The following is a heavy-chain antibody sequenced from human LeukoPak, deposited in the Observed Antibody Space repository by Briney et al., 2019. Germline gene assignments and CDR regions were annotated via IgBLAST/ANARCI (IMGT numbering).Heavy chain of an antibody. D-gene: IGHD2-2*01. CDR3: ARRVVPGYYMDV. J-gene: IGHJ6*03. CDR1: GGSLRSYY. CDR2: IYYSGST. V-gene: IGHV4-59*01. Sequence: PSETLSLTXTVSGGSLRSYYWSWIRQPPGKGLEWIGYIYYSGSTNYNPSLKSRVTISVDTSKNQFSLKLSSVTAADTAVYYCARRVVPGYYMDVWGKGTTVTVSS.